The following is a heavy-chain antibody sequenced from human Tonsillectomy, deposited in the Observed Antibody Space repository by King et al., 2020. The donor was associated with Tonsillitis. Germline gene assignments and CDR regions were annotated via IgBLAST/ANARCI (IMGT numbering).Heavy chain of an antibody. Sequence: VQLVESGGGLVQPGRSLRLSCAASGFTFDDYAMHWVRQAPGKGLEWVSGISWNSGSIGYADSLKGRFTISTDTAKNSLYLQMNSLRAEDTALYYCAKDTVPFGGFIVFPYFDYWGQGTLVTVSS. CDR2: ISWNSGSI. J-gene: IGHJ4*02. CDR1: GFTFDDYA. D-gene: IGHD3-16*02. CDR3: AKDTVPFGGFIVFPYFDY. V-gene: IGHV3-9*01.